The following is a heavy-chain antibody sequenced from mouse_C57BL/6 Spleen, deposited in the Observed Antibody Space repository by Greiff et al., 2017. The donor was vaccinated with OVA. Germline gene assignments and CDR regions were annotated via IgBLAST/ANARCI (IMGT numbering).Heavy chain of an antibody. V-gene: IGHV5-9-1*02. CDR1: GFTFSSYA. D-gene: IGHD1-1*01. J-gene: IGHJ4*01. CDR3: TRDYYGSSDYAMDY. Sequence: EVKLEESGEGLVKPGGSLKLSCAASGFTFSSYAMSWVRQTPEKRLEWVAYISSGGDYIYYADTVKGRFTISRDNARNTLYLQMSSLKSEDTAMYYCTRDYYGSSDYAMDYWGQGTSVTVSS. CDR2: ISSGGDYI.